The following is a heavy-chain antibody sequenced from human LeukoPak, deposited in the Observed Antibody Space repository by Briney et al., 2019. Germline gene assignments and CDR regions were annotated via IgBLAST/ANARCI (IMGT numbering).Heavy chain of an antibody. CDR3: ARPRKLQGSIAVAAGDAFDI. D-gene: IGHD6-19*01. CDR2: TYFSGRT. V-gene: IGHV4-59*08. Sequence: SETLSLTCTVSGGSISDYYWNWLRQPPGERLEWIGYTYFSGRTNYNPSFQSRVTISVATSKTQFSLKLTSVTAADTAVYYCARPRKLQGSIAVAAGDAFDIWGQGTMVTVSS. J-gene: IGHJ3*02. CDR1: GGSISDYY.